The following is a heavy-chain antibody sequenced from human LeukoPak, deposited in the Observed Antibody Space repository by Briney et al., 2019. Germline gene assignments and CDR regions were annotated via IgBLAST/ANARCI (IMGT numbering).Heavy chain of an antibody. CDR3: ARRRITIFGVVIIETNWFDP. CDR2: IYYSGST. Sequence: SETLSLTCTVSGGSISSSSYYWGLIRQPPGKWLEWIGSIYYSGSTYYNPSLKSRVTISVDTSKNQFSLKLSSVTAADTAVYYCARRRITIFGVVIIETNWFDPWGQGTLVTVSS. J-gene: IGHJ5*02. D-gene: IGHD3-3*01. CDR1: GGSISSSSYY. V-gene: IGHV4-39*01.